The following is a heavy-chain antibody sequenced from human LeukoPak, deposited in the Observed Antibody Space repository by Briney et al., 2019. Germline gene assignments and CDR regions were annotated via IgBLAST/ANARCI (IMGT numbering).Heavy chain of an antibody. V-gene: IGHV4-39*07. Sequence: PSETLSLTCTVSGGSISSSSYYWGWFPQPPGRGLGGIGSIYYSGSTYYKPSLKSRVTMSVDTSKNQFSLKLSSVTAADTAVYYCARDRQQLVRGDHFDYWGQGTLVTVSS. J-gene: IGHJ4*02. CDR2: IYYSGST. D-gene: IGHD6-13*01. CDR1: GGSISSSSYY. CDR3: ARDRQQLVRGDHFDY.